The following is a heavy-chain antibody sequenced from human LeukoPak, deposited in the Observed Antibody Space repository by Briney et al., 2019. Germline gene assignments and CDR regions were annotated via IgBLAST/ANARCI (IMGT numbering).Heavy chain of an antibody. V-gene: IGHV1-18*01. CDR2: ISAYNGNT. CDR3: ASHHCGGDCYSYYFDY. CDR1: GYTFTSYG. Sequence: ASVTVSCKASGYTFTSYGISWVRQAPGQGLEWMGWISAYNGNTNYAQKLQGRVTMTTDTSTSTAYMELRSLRSDDTAVYYCASHHCGGDCYSYYFDYWGQGTLVTVSS. D-gene: IGHD2-21*02. J-gene: IGHJ4*02.